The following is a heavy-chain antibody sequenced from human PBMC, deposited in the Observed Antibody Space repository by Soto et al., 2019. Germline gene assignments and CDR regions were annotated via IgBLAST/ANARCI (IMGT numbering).Heavy chain of an antibody. D-gene: IGHD6-6*01. CDR3: ASLMAARPSHYYFDTDV. CDR2: IYNSGST. V-gene: IGHV4-31*03. Sequence: HVQLQESGPGLVKPSQTLSLTCTVSGGSIRSGCYYWSWIRQHPGKGLEWIGSIYNSGSTYYNPSLKSRITMSLDTSDNQFSVRLTCVTAADTAVYYCASLMAARPSHYYFDTDVWGHGTTVTVSS. J-gene: IGHJ6*02. CDR1: GGSIRSGCYY.